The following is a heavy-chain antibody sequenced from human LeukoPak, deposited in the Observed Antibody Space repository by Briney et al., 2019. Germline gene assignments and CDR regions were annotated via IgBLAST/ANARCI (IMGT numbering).Heavy chain of an antibody. J-gene: IGHJ5*02. CDR2: ISSSSSYI. Sequence: PGGSLRLSCAASGFTFSSYSMNWVRQAPGKGLEWVSSISSSSSYIYYADSVKGRFTISRDNAKNSLYLQMNSLRAEDTAVYYCARGTRGWYWGGKENWFDPWGQGTLVTVSS. CDR1: GFTFSSYS. CDR3: ARGTRGWYWGGKENWFDP. D-gene: IGHD6-19*01. V-gene: IGHV3-21*01.